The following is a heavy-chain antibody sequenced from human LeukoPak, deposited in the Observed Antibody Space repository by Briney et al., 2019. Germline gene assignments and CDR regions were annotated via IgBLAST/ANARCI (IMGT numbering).Heavy chain of an antibody. CDR3: ARDQYSSGSYLF. J-gene: IGHJ3*01. Sequence: ASVKVSCKTSGYSFSGYSIHWVRQAPGHGLEWMGWITPDSGGTNSARKFQGRVTLTRDTSISTAYMELTRLTSDDTAVYYCARDQYSSGSYLFWGQGTMVTVSS. CDR1: GYSFSGYS. CDR2: ITPDSGGT. D-gene: IGHD6-19*01. V-gene: IGHV1-2*02.